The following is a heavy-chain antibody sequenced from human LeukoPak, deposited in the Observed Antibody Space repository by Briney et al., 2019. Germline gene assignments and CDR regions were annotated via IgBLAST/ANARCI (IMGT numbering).Heavy chain of an antibody. J-gene: IGHJ4*02. Sequence: ASVRVSCKASGYNLNTYHMHWVRQAPGQGLEWTGIITSTGTTTICAQKFQGRVTMTRDTSTSTVYMDLSSLRSDDTAVYYCATEYVRTHYFDWWGQGTLVTVSS. CDR2: ITSTGTTT. CDR3: ATEYVRTHYFDW. D-gene: IGHD3-16*01. CDR1: GYNLNTYH. V-gene: IGHV1-46*02.